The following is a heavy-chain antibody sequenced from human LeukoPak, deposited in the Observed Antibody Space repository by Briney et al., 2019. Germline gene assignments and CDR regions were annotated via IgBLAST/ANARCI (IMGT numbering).Heavy chain of an antibody. J-gene: IGHJ4*02. CDR1: GFTFSSYS. D-gene: IGHD3-22*01. CDR2: ISSSSSYI. CDR3: AREGYDSSGYSLDY. V-gene: IGHV3-21*01. Sequence: PGRTLRLSCAASGFTFSSYSMNWVRQAPGKGLEWVSSISSSSSYIYYADSVKGRFTISRDNAKNSLYLQMNSLRAEDTAVYYCAREGYDSSGYSLDYWGQGTLVTVSS.